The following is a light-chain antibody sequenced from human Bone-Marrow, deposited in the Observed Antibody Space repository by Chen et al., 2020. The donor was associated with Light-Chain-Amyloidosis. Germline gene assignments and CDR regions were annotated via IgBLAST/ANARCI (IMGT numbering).Light chain of an antibody. CDR2: DDS. CDR3: QVWDRSRDRPV. V-gene: IGLV3-21*02. J-gene: IGLJ3*02. CDR1: NIGSTS. Sequence: SYVLTQPSSVSVAPGQTATIACGGNNIGSTSVHWYQQTPGQAPLLVVYDDSDRPSGIPERLSGSNSGNPATRTISRGEAGDEADYYCQVWDRSRDRPVFGGGTKLPVL.